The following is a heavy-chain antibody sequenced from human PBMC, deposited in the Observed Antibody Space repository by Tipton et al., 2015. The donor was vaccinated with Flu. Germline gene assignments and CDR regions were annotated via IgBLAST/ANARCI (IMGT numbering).Heavy chain of an antibody. CDR1: GGSISSYC. D-gene: IGHD3-22*01. V-gene: IGHV4-59*12. CDR3: ARDRGYFDSAAGLFDY. CDR2: VYHSGST. Sequence: TLSLTCSVSGGSISSYCWSWIRQPPGKGLEWIGSVYHSGSTYYNPSLKSRVTISVDTSKNQFSLKMTSVTAADTAVYYCARDRGYFDSAAGLFDYWGQGTLVTVSS. J-gene: IGHJ4*02.